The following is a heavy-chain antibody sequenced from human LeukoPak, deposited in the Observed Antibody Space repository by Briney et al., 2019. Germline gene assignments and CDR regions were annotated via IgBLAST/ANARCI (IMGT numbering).Heavy chain of an antibody. D-gene: IGHD2-8*02. CDR2: IKEDGSAE. Sequence: GGSLRLSCAASGFRLSTYYMNWVRQAPGKGLEWEANIKEDGSAEFYVDSVKGRFTISRDNAKNSLYLQMNSLRVEDTAVYYCAGVVGGSTGGYFAYWGLGTLVTVSS. CDR3: AGVVGGSTGGYFAY. CDR1: GFRLSTYY. V-gene: IGHV3-7*04. J-gene: IGHJ4*02.